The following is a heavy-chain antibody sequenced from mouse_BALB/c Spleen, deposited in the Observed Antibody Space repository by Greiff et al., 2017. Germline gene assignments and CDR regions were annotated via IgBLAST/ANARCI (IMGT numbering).Heavy chain of an antibody. CDR3: ARHGNYGYFDV. J-gene: IGHJ1*01. CDR2: ISNGGGST. Sequence: EVKLMESGGGLVQPGGSLKLSCAASGFTFSSYTMSWVRQTPEKRLEWVAYISNGGGSTYYPDTVKGRFTISRDNAKNTLYLQMSSLKSEDTAMYYCARHGNYGYFDVWGAGTTVTVSS. D-gene: IGHD2-1*01. V-gene: IGHV5-12-2*01. CDR1: GFTFSSYT.